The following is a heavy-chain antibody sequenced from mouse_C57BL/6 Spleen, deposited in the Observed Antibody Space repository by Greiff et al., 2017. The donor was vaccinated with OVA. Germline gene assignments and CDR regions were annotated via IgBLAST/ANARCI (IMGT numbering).Heavy chain of an antibody. Sequence: QVQLKQSEAELVRPGTSVKVSCKASGYAFTNYLIEWVKQRPGQGLEWIGVINPGSGGTNYNEKFKGKATLTADKSSSTAYMQLSSLTSEDSAVYFCARSGLIYPGYYFDYWGQGTTLTVSS. CDR3: ARSGLIYPGYYFDY. J-gene: IGHJ2*01. V-gene: IGHV1-54*01. CDR1: GYAFTNYL. D-gene: IGHD3-1*01. CDR2: INPGSGGT.